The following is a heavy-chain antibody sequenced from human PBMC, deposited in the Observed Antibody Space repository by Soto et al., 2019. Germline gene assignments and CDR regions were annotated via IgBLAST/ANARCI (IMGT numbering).Heavy chain of an antibody. D-gene: IGHD3-10*02. J-gene: IGHJ5*01. Sequence: QVQLQESGPGLVKPSETLSLTCTVSGGSISSYYWCWIRQPPGKGLEWIGFIFYSGSTSYNPSLKIRVTISIATSEYKFSLKLNSVTAADTAVYYCASMIGDPVLSFDSWGQGTLVAVSS. V-gene: IGHV4-59*01. CDR2: IFYSGST. CDR3: ASMIGDPVLSFDS. CDR1: GGSISSYY.